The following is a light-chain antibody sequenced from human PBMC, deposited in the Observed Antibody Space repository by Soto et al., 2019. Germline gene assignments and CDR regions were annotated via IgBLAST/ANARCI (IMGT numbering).Light chain of an antibody. CDR2: DVS. V-gene: IGLV2-14*01. J-gene: IGLJ1*01. CDR3: SSYTPSNTRQIV. Sequence: QSALTQPASVSGSPGQAITISCTGTSSDVVGYTYVSWYQQHPGKAPKFIIYDVSNRPSGVSNRFSGSKSGNTASLTISGLQAEDEADYYCSSYTPSNTRQIVFGTGTKVTVL. CDR1: SSDVVGYTY.